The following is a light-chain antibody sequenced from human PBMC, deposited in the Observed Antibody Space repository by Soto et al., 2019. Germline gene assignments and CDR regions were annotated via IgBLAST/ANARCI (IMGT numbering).Light chain of an antibody. V-gene: IGKV3-11*01. CDR2: DAS. CDR3: QQRSNWPT. J-gene: IGKJ5*01. Sequence: EIVLTQSPATLSLSPGERATLSFRASQSVRNDLSWYQHKPGQAPRLLIYDASNRATGIPARFSGSGSGTDFTLTISSLEPEDFAVYYCQQRSNWPTFGQGTRLENK. CDR1: QSVRND.